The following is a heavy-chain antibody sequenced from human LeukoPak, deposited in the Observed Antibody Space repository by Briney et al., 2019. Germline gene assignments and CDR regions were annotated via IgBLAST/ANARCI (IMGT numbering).Heavy chain of an antibody. CDR1: GFTFSSHG. D-gene: IGHD6-19*01. J-gene: IGHJ3*02. CDR3: AREGSMAVAHDVFDI. Sequence: GGSLRLSCAASGFTFSSHGMHWVRQAPGKGLEWVAFMPYDGNNKYYADSVKGRFTISRDNSKNTLYLQLNSLRAEDTAVYYCAREGSMAVAHDVFDIWGQGTMVTVSS. V-gene: IGHV3-30*02. CDR2: MPYDGNNK.